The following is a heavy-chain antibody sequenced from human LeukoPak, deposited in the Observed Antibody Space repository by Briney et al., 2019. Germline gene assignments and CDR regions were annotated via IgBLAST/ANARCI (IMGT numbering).Heavy chain of an antibody. V-gene: IGHV3-73*01. CDR2: IRSYAT. Sequence: PGGSLRLSCAVSKFTFCDSALHWVRQASGKGLEWVGRIRSYATPYAASVKGRITISRDDLKNAAYLQMNSLRAEDTAVYYCARDLYYDFWSGYYTQNQYYYYGMDVWGQGTTVTVSS. J-gene: IGHJ6*02. CDR3: ARDLYYDFWSGYYTQNQYYYYGMDV. CDR1: KFTFCDSA. D-gene: IGHD3-3*01.